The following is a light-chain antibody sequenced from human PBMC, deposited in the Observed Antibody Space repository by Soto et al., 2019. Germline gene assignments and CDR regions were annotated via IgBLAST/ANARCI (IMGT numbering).Light chain of an antibody. V-gene: IGKV3D-11*01. J-gene: IGKJ1*01. CDR2: DTS. CDR1: EGVSDC. CDR3: QQRSVWPWT. Sequence: IRLTQPPHPLSLSPGGKATLSCRASEGVSDCLAWDEQKPGQAPRLLIYDTSDRASGIPARFSGSGSGTDFTLTISSLEPEDFAVFYCQQRSVWPWTFGQGTKVDIK.